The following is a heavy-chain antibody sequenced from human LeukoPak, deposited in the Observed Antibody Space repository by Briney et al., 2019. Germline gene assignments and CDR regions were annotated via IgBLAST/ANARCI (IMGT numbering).Heavy chain of an antibody. D-gene: IGHD4-17*01. CDR1: GGTFSSYA. CDR3: ARDHDGDDWFDP. Sequence: SVKVPCKASGGTFSSYAISWVRQAPGQGLEWMGGIIPIFGTANYAQKFQGRVTITADESTSTAYMELSSLRSEDTAVYYCARDHDGDDWFDPWGQGTLVTVSS. CDR2: IIPIFGTA. V-gene: IGHV1-69*13. J-gene: IGHJ5*02.